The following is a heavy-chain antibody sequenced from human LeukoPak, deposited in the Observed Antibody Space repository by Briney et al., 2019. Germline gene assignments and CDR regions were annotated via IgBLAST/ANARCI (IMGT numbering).Heavy chain of an antibody. CDR2: ISDDGSKK. V-gene: IGHV3-30*03. J-gene: IGHJ4*02. CDR1: GFIFSNFG. D-gene: IGHD1-26*01. Sequence: GGSLRLSCAVSGFIFSNFGMHWVRQTPGKGLEWVAVISDDGSKKYSADSVKGRFTISRDNSKNTLYLQMNSLRDEDTAVYYCAITVGATEDCWGQGTLVTVSS. CDR3: AITVGATEDC.